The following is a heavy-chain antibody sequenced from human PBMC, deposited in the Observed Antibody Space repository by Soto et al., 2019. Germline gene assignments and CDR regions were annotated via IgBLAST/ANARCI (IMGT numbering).Heavy chain of an antibody. V-gene: IGHV1-69*13. CDR3: ARDPSIAAQGDWFDT. CDR2: IIPIFGTA. Sequence: SVKVSCKASGGTFSSYAISWVRQAPGQGLEWMGGIIPIFGTANYAQKFQGRVTITADESTSTAYMELSSLRSEDTAVYYCARDPSIAAQGDWFDTWGQGTLVTVSS. D-gene: IGHD6-6*01. J-gene: IGHJ5*02. CDR1: GGTFSSYA.